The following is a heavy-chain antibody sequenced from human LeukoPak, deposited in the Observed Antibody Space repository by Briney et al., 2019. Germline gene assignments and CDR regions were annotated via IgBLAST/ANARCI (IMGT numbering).Heavy chain of an antibody. D-gene: IGHD6-19*01. CDR3: ARDLYSSGWYGVDY. CDR2: ISGSGDGT. V-gene: IGHV3-23*01. Sequence: GGSLRLSCAASGFTFDSYAMSWVRQAPGKGLEWVSAISGSGDGTYYADSVKGRFTISRDNSKNTLYLQMNSLRAEDTAVYYCARDLYSSGWYGVDYWGQGTLVTVSS. J-gene: IGHJ4*02. CDR1: GFTFDSYA.